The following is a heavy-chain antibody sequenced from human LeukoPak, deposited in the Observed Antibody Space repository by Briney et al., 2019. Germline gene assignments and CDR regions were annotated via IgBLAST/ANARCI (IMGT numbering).Heavy chain of an antibody. CDR1: GGSISSNSYY. J-gene: IGHJ4*02. CDR3: ASLRERSYYARGFDY. Sequence: SETLSLTCTVSGGSISSNSYYWGWIRQSPGKGLEWIGSIYYSGSTYYNPSLKSRVTISVDTSKNQFSLKLSSVTAADTAVYYCASLRERSYYARGFDYWGQGTLVTVSS. CDR2: IYYSGST. V-gene: IGHV4-39*01. D-gene: IGHD1-26*01.